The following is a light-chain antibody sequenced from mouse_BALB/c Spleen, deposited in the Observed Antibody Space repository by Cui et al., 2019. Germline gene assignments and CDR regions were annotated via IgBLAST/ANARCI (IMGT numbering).Light chain of an antibody. J-gene: IGKJ1*01. CDR1: PSVSY. V-gene: IGKV4-80*01. Sequence: QMVLTQTPEIKYAAQVKDSPLPGSASPSVSYMHLYQQKSGTSPKLLIYSTSNLSSGVPSRFSGSGSGTFYSLTISSVEAEDAADYYCHQWSSYPWTFGGGTKLEIK. CDR3: HQWSSYPWT. CDR2: STS.